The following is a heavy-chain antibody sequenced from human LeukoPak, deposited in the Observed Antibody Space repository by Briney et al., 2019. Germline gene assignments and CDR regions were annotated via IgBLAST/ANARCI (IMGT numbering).Heavy chain of an antibody. D-gene: IGHD6-6*01. V-gene: IGHV3-21*01. Sequence: GGSLRLSCAASGFTFSSYSMNWVRQAPGKGLEWVSSISSSSSYIYYADSVKGRFTISRDNAKNSLYLQMNSLRAEDTAVYYCARDRGGVAARPLLWGQGTLVTVSS. CDR2: ISSSSSYI. CDR3: ARDRGGVAARPLL. J-gene: IGHJ4*02. CDR1: GFTFSSYS.